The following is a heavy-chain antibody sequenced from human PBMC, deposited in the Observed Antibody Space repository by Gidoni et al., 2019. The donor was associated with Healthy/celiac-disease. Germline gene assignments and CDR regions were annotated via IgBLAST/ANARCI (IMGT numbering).Heavy chain of an antibody. J-gene: IGHJ4*02. CDR1: GGSLSGYY. CDR2: INHSGST. CDR3: ARGQTDCSGGSCYSAFDY. Sequence: QVQLQQWGAGLLQPSETLSLPCAVYGGSLSGYYWSWIRQPPGKGLEWIEEINHSGSTNSKPSLKSRVTISVDTSKSQFSLKLSSVTAADTAVYYCARGQTDCSGGSCYSAFDYWGQGTLVTVSS. V-gene: IGHV4-34*01. D-gene: IGHD2-15*01.